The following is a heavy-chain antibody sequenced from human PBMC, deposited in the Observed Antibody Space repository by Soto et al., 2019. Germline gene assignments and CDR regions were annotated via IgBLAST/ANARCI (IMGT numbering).Heavy chain of an antibody. CDR3: ARGGIVVVPPASKLDY. CDR2: INHSGST. Sequence: PSETLSLTCAVYGRSFSGYYWSWIRQPPGKGLEWIGEINHSGSTNYNPSLKSRVTISVDTSKNQFSLKLSSVTAADTAVYYCARGGIVVVPPASKLDYWGQGTLVTVSS. D-gene: IGHD2-2*01. J-gene: IGHJ4*02. V-gene: IGHV4-34*01. CDR1: GRSFSGYY.